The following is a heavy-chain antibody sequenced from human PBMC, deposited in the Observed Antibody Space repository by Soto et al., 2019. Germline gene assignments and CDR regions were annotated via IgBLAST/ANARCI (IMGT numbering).Heavy chain of an antibody. J-gene: IGHJ4*02. CDR3: ARDENYYDSSGPLVY. CDR2: ISAYNGNT. Sequence: GASVKVSCKASGYTFTSYGISWVRQAPGQGLEWMGWISAYNGNTNYAQKLQGRVTMTRDTSTSTAYMELRSLRSDDTAVYYCARDENYYDSSGPLVYWGQGTLVTVSS. D-gene: IGHD3-22*01. CDR1: GYTFTSYG. V-gene: IGHV1-18*01.